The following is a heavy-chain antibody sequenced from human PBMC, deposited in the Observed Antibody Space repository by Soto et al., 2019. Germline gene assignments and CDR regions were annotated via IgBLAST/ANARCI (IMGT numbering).Heavy chain of an antibody. CDR2: IYDNGIT. CDR3: ARTYDSNGYANEFDS. D-gene: IGHD3-22*01. V-gene: IGHV4-59*12. Sequence: QVVLQESGPGLVKPSETLSLTCSVSGRSITSYYWSWVRQPPGKGLEWIGYIYDNGITSQNPSLKSRVTMSADTSQKQFSLKLTSVTGADTAVYYCARTYDSNGYANEFDSWGQGILVTVTS. CDR1: GRSITSYY. J-gene: IGHJ4*02.